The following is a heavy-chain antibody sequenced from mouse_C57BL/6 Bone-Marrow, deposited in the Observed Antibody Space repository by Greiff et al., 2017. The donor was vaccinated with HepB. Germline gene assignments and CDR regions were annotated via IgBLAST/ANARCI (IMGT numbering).Heavy chain of an antibody. Sequence: VQLQQSGAELARPGASVKLSCKASGYTFTSYGISWVKQSTGQGLEWIGEIYPRSGNTYYNEKFKGKATLTADKSSSTAYMELRSLTSEDSAVYFCARSRGYDEKFAYWGQGTLVTVSA. D-gene: IGHD2-2*01. CDR2: IYPRSGNT. CDR1: GYTFTSYG. J-gene: IGHJ3*01. CDR3: ARSRGYDEKFAY. V-gene: IGHV1-81*01.